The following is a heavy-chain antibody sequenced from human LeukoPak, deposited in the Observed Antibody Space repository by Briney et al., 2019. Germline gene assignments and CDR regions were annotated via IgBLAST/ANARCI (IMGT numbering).Heavy chain of an antibody. CDR3: ARLRSPSGYYVDY. V-gene: IGHV4-59*08. Sequence: SATLSLTCTVSGGSISSYYWSWIRQPPGKGLEWIGYIYYSGSTNYNPSLKSRVTISVDTSKNQFSLKLSSVTAADTAVYYCARLRSPSGYYVDYWGQGTLVTVSS. J-gene: IGHJ4*02. D-gene: IGHD3-22*01. CDR2: IYYSGST. CDR1: GGSISSYY.